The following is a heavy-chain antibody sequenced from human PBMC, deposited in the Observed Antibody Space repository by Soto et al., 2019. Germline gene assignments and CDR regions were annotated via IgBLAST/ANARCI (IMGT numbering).Heavy chain of an antibody. CDR3: ARGGPGVVWGFGELGPSGDAFDI. Sequence: QVQLVQSGAEVKKPGASVKVSCKASGYTFTSYGISWVRQAPGQGLEWMGWISAYNGNTNYAQKRQGRVTLTTDTSTSTGYMGVGRLRADDAAVYYCARGGPGVVWGFGELGPSGDAFDIWGQGTMVTVSS. D-gene: IGHD3-10*01. CDR1: GYTFTSYG. CDR2: ISAYNGNT. J-gene: IGHJ3*02. V-gene: IGHV1-18*01.